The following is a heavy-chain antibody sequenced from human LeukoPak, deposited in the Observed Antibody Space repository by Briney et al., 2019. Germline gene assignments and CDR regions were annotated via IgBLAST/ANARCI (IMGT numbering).Heavy chain of an antibody. CDR1: GITFSHHG. Sequence: GGSLRLSCAASGITFSHHGMDWVRQAPGKGLEWVAGIQYDGSIKFYLDSVKGRFTISRDNSKNTLDLQMNSLRFEDTAVYFCVQGGQYTRAYSDAFGLWGQGTMVTVPS. CDR2: IQYDGSIK. J-gene: IGHJ3*01. V-gene: IGHV3-30*03. D-gene: IGHD2-21*01. CDR3: VQGGQYTRAYSDAFGL.